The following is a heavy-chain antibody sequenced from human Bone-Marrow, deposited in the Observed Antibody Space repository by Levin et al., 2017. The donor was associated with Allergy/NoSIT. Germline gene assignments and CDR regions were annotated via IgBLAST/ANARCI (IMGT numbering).Heavy chain of an antibody. Sequence: PGESLKISCKASGYSFTNYWIGWVRQMPGKGLEWMGIIYPSDSDTRYSPSFQGQVTISADKSISTVFLQWSSLKASDTAMYYCARRGKLSAAAHWFDPWGQGTLVTVSP. D-gene: IGHD6-13*01. CDR3: ARRGKLSAAAHWFDP. CDR1: GYSFTNYW. J-gene: IGHJ5*02. V-gene: IGHV5-51*01. CDR2: IYPSDSDT.